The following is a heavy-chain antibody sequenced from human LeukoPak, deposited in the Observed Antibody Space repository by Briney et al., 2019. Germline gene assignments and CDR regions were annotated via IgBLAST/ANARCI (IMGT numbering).Heavy chain of an antibody. Sequence: ASVKVSCKASGYSFTNYYMHWVRQALGQGLEWMGLINPSAGTTTYAQKFQGRVTVTRDTSTSTVYMDLSSLKSEDTAVYYCARGKSSVWPVGLCMDVWGQGTTVTVSS. CDR1: GYSFTNYY. J-gene: IGHJ6*02. D-gene: IGHD6-19*01. CDR2: INPSAGTT. V-gene: IGHV1-46*01. CDR3: ARGKSSVWPVGLCMDV.